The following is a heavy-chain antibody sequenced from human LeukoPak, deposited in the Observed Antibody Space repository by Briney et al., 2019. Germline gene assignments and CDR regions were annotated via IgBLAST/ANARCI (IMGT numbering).Heavy chain of an antibody. CDR2: IQYDGSNE. V-gene: IGHV3-30*02. D-gene: IGHD4-11*01. Sequence: GGSLRLSCAASRFTFSSYGMHWVRQAPGKGLEWVAYIQYDGSNEQYADSVKGRFSISRDSSKNILYLQMNSLRAEDTAVYYCAKKTLYSKAFDYWGQGTLVTVSS. CDR1: RFTFSSYG. J-gene: IGHJ4*02. CDR3: AKKTLYSKAFDY.